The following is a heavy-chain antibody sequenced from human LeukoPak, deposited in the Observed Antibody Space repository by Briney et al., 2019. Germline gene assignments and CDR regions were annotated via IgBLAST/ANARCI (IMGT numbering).Heavy chain of an antibody. CDR2: IKQDGSEK. CDR3: AKVSSIAARPSDYYYYYMDV. CDR1: GLSVSGYW. V-gene: IGHV3-7*01. J-gene: IGHJ6*03. Sequence: GGSLRLSCAASGLSVSGYWLTWVRQAPGKGLEWVANIKQDGSEKNYVDSVKGRFTISRDNAKNSLYLQMNSLRAEDTAVYYCAKVSSIAARPSDYYYYYMDVWGKGTTVTVSS. D-gene: IGHD6-6*01.